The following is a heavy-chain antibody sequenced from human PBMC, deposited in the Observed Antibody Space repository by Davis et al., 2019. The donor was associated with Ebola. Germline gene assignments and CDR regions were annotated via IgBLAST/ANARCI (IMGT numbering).Heavy chain of an antibody. CDR3: TSQGHRGSYLIHDY. J-gene: IGHJ4*02. V-gene: IGHV5-51*01. D-gene: IGHD5-18*01. Sequence: GESLKISCKASGYSFITHWIGWVRQMPGKGLEWMTHFHPGTSDIRCSPSFQGHVTISVDNSITTAYLQWSSLKASDTAMYYCTSQGHRGSYLIHDYWGQGTQVIVSS. CDR1: GYSFITHW. CDR2: FHPGTSDI.